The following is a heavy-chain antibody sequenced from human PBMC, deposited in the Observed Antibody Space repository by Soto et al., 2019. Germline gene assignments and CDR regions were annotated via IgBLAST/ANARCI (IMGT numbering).Heavy chain of an antibody. CDR2: INHSGSA. CDR1: GESFSVHI. J-gene: IGHJ4*02. Sequence: SDTLSLTCAVYGESFSVHIWTWIRQTPGKGLQWIGQINHSGSASYNPSLKSRVTISVHTSNSQFSLELSSVTAADTAVYYCARGLITGSHYSGGWYYFDSWGQGTQVTVS. D-gene: IGHD6-19*01. V-gene: IGHV4-34*01. CDR3: ARGLITGSHYSGGWYYFDS.